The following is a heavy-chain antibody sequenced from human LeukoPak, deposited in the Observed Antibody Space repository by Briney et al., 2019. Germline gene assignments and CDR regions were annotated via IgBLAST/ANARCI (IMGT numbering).Heavy chain of an antibody. Sequence: GASVTVSCKASGYTFTSYGISWVRQAPGQGLEWMGWISAYNGNTNYAQKLQGRVTMTTDTSTSTAYMELRSLRSDDTAVYYCARGGYCSGGSCYPEWFDPWGQGTLVTVSS. J-gene: IGHJ5*02. CDR1: GYTFTSYG. V-gene: IGHV1-18*01. CDR2: ISAYNGNT. CDR3: ARGGYCSGGSCYPEWFDP. D-gene: IGHD2-15*01.